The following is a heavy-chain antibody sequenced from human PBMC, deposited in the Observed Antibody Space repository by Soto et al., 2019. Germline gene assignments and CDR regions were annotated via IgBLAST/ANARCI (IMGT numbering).Heavy chain of an antibody. CDR2: IKQDGSEK. CDR1: GFTFSSYW. V-gene: IGHV3-7*01. CDR3: AREPYCSGGSCLSFDY. Sequence: GGSLRLSCAASGFTFSSYWMSWVRQAPGKGLEWVANIKQDGSEKYYVDSVKGRFTISRDNAKNSLYLQMNSLRAEDTAVYYCAREPYCSGGSCLSFDYWGQGTLVTVSS. D-gene: IGHD2-15*01. J-gene: IGHJ4*02.